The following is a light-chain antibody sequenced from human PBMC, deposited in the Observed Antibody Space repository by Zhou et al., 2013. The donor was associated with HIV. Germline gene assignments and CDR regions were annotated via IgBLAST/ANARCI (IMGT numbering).Light chain of an antibody. CDR1: QSISSW. V-gene: IGKV1-5*03. Sequence: DIQMTQSPSTLSASVGDRVTITCRASQSISSWLAWYQQKPGKAPKLLIYKASSLESGVPSRFSGSGSGTDFTLTISSLEPDDFATYFCQQSYGTMTFGQGTRLEIK. J-gene: IGKJ5*01. CDR3: QQSYGTMT. CDR2: KAS.